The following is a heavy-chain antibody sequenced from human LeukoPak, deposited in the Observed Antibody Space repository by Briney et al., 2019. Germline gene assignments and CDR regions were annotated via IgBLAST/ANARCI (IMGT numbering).Heavy chain of an antibody. J-gene: IGHJ6*04. CDR3: ASSTVAAAGTPGYYYYGMDV. V-gene: IGHV3-33*01. CDR2: IWYDGSNK. Sequence: GGSLRLSCAASGFTFSSYGMHWVRQAPGKGLEWVAVIWYDGSNKYYADSVKGRFTISRDNSKNTLYLQMNGLRAEDTAVYYCASSTVAAAGTPGYYYYGMDVWGKGTTVTVSS. D-gene: IGHD6-13*01. CDR1: GFTFSSYG.